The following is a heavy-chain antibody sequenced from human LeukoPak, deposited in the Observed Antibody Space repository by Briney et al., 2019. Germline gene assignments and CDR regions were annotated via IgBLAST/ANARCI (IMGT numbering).Heavy chain of an antibody. D-gene: IGHD5-18*01. CDR2: ITASGGNT. V-gene: IGHV3-23*01. CDR3: AKGNGYSYGRYYFDY. J-gene: IGHJ4*02. CDR1: GSTFSSYA. Sequence: PGGSLRLSCAASGSTFSSYAMGWVRQAPGKGLEWVSAITASGGNTYYADSVKGRFTISRDNSKNTLYLQVNSLRAEDTAVYYCAKGNGYSYGRYYFDYWGQGTLVTVSS.